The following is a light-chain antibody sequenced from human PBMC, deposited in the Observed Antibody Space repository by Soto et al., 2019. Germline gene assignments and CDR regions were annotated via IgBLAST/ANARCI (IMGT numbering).Light chain of an antibody. V-gene: IGLV2-14*01. J-gene: IGLJ1*01. CDR3: RSSTSSSTPSV. CDR1: TGDVVGYNS. Sequence: QSVLPHCAAVAGSPGRSVTISGPRTTGDVVGYNSVSWYQPHPVKAAKLMIYEFTIPPSGASDRFSGSKSSHTAFPTTAGSQAEDEADYYCRSSTSSSTPSVVGTGTKVTV. CDR2: EFT.